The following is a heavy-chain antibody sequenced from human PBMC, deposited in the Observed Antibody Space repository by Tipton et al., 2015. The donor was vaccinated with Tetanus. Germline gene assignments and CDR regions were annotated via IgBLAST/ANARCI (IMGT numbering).Heavy chain of an antibody. CDR1: GYIFNNYW. D-gene: IGHD2-8*01. V-gene: IGHV5-51*01. Sequence: VQLVQSGGEVKKPGESLKISCKGSGYIFNNYWIGWVRQKPGKGLEWMGIIYPGDSDTRYSPSFQGQGTISVDKSINTAYLQWSGLKASDTSMFYCARAHCTDGVCNFDFWGQGALVTVAS. J-gene: IGHJ4*02. CDR3: ARAHCTDGVCNFDF. CDR2: IYPGDSDT.